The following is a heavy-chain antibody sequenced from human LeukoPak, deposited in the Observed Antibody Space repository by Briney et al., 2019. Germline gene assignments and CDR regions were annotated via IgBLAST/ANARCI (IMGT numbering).Heavy chain of an antibody. CDR1: GLPFSSYW. J-gene: IGHJ4*02. V-gene: IGHV3-74*01. Sequence: SGGSLSLSCAASGLPFSSYWTHWPPNVPGKGLVWVSRIKDGGTTTDYADSVKGRFTISRDDAKNTLYLQMNSLRAEDTAVYYCTTIRPGYWGQGTLVTVSP. CDR3: TTIRPGY. CDR2: IKDGGTTT. D-gene: IGHD5-12*01.